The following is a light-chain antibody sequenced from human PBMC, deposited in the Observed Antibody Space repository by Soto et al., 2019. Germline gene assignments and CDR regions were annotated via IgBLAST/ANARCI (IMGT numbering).Light chain of an antibody. Sequence: IHMTRSPPSLSASFLSRFSISFRASQSISSHLNWYQQTPGRAPKLLIYAATTLQRGVPSRFVGSGSGTDFTLTITSLQPDDFATYYCQQYNSYPWTFGQGTKVDIK. CDR1: QSISSH. CDR2: AAT. CDR3: QQYNSYPWT. V-gene: IGKV1-39*01. J-gene: IGKJ1*01.